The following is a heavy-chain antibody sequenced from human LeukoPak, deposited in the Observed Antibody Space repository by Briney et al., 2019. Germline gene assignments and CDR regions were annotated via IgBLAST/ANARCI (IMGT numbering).Heavy chain of an antibody. CDR2: ISAYNGNT. J-gene: IGHJ5*02. CDR3: AAGYCSSTSCQNWFDP. Sequence: ASVKVSCKASGYTFTSYGISWVRQAPGQGLEWMGWISAYNGNTNYAQKLQGRVTMTTDTSTSTAYMELRSLRSDDTAVYYCAAGYCSSTSCQNWFDPWGQGTLVTVSS. D-gene: IGHD2-2*01. CDR1: GYTFTSYG. V-gene: IGHV1-18*01.